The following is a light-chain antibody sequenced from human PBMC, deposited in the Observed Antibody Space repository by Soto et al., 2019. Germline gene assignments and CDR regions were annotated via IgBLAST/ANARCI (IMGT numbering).Light chain of an antibody. CDR1: SSDVGYYNY. CDR3: TSYTTSSTLV. V-gene: IGLV2-14*03. CDR2: DVS. Sequence: QSVLTQPASVSASLGQSITISCTGTSSDVGYYNYVSWYQHHPGKAPKLMIYDVSNRPSGVSRRFSGSKSGNTASLTISGLRAEDEADYYCTSYTTSSTLVFGGGTKLTVL. J-gene: IGLJ2*01.